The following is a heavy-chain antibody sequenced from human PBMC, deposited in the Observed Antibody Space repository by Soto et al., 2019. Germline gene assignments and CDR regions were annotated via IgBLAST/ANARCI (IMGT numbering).Heavy chain of an antibody. J-gene: IGHJ6*02. V-gene: IGHV4-4*02. CDR1: GGSVRSNNW. Sequence: SETLSLTCAVSGGSVRSNNWWFWVRQPPGKGLEWIGEIHHRESTNLNPSLKSRVTISVDRSKNEFSLKVKSVTAADTAVYYCGCRVEDISYDYYGMDVWGQGTTVT. D-gene: IGHD2-15*01. CDR3: GCRVEDISYDYYGMDV. CDR2: IHHREST.